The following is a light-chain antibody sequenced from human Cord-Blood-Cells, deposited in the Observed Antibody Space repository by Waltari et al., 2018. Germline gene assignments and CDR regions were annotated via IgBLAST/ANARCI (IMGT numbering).Light chain of an antibody. Sequence: QSALTQPRSVSGSPGQSVTISCTGTSSDVGGYNYVSWYQQHPGKAPKLMIYDVSKRPSGVPDRFSGSKSGNTASLTISRLQAEDEADYYCCSYAGSYNYVFGTGTKVTVL. J-gene: IGLJ1*01. CDR3: CSYAGSYNYV. V-gene: IGLV2-11*01. CDR1: SSDVGGYNY. CDR2: DVS.